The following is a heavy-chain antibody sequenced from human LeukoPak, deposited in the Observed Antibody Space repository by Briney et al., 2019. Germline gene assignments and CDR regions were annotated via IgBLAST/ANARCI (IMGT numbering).Heavy chain of an antibody. CDR1: GGSISSYY. D-gene: IGHD3-22*01. V-gene: IGHV4-59*01. CDR3: ASQYYYDSSGYVY. J-gene: IGHJ4*02. Sequence: SETLSLTCTVPGGSISSYYWSWIRQPPGKGLEWIGYIYYSGSTNYNPSLKSRVTISVDTSKNQFSLKLRSVTAADTAVYYCASQYYYDSSGYVYWGEETLVTVSS. CDR2: IYYSGST.